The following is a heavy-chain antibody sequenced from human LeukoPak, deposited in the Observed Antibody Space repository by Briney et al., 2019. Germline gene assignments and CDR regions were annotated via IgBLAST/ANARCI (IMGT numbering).Heavy chain of an antibody. D-gene: IGHD6-19*01. CDR3: ARVYSSSGWYELSYFDY. CDR1: GDSVSSNSAA. Sequence: SQTLSLTCAISGDSVSSNSAAWNWIRQSPSRGLEWLGRTYYRSKWYNDYAVSVKSRITINPDTSKNQFSLQLNSVTPEDTAVYYCARVYSSSGWYELSYFDYWDQGTLVTVSS. CDR2: TYYRSKWYN. J-gene: IGHJ4*02. V-gene: IGHV6-1*01.